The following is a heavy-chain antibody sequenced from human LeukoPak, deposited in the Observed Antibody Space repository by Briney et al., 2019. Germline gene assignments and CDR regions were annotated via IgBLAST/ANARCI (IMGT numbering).Heavy chain of an antibody. J-gene: IGHJ4*02. CDR2: ISYDGSNK. Sequence: PGRSLRLSCAASGFTFSSYGMHGVRQAPGKGLEWVAVISYDGSNKYYAASVKGRFTISRDNSRNTLYLQMNSLSPEDTAVYYCAKDTRGKYYGSGSYYNVPDYWGQGTLVTVSS. V-gene: IGHV3-30*18. CDR3: AKDTRGKYYGSGSYYNVPDY. CDR1: GFTFSSYG. D-gene: IGHD3-10*01.